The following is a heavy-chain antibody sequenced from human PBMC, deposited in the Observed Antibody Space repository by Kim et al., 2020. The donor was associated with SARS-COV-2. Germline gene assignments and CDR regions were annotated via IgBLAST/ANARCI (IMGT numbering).Heavy chain of an antibody. V-gene: IGHV3-33*01. Sequence: GGSLRLSCAASGFTFSSYGMHWVRQAPGKGLEWVAVIWYDGSNKYYADSVKGRFTISRDNSKNTLYLQMNSLRAEDTAVYYCARDCYFDWPASEYYFDYWGQGTLVTVSS. CDR1: GFTFSSYG. J-gene: IGHJ4*02. CDR2: IWYDGSNK. D-gene: IGHD3-9*01. CDR3: ARDCYFDWPASEYYFDY.